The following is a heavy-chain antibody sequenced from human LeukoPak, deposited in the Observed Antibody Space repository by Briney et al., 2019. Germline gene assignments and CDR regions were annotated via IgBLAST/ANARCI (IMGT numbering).Heavy chain of an antibody. Sequence: ASVKVACKASGYTFTSYGISWVRQAPGQGLEWMGWISAYNGNTNYAQKLQGRVTMTTDTSTSTAYMELRSLRSDDTAVYYCARLLRGLVKQSYYFDYWGQGTLVTVSS. V-gene: IGHV1-18*01. CDR2: ISAYNGNT. J-gene: IGHJ4*02. CDR1: GYTFTSYG. D-gene: IGHD2-15*01. CDR3: ARLLRGLVKQSYYFDY.